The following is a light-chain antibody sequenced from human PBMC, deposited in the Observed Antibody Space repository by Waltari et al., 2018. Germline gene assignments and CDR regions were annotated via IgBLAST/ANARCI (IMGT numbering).Light chain of an antibody. V-gene: IGKV1-27*01. Sequence: TQSPSSLSASVGDRVTITCRASQGISSYLAWYQQKPGKVPKLLIYTASTLQSGVPSRFSGSGSGTDFTLTISSLQPEDVATYYCQKHNDAPLTFGGGTKVEIK. CDR1: QGISSY. J-gene: IGKJ4*01. CDR3: QKHNDAPLT. CDR2: TAS.